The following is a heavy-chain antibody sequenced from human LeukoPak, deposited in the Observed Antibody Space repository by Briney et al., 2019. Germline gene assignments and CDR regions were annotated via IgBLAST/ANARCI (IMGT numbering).Heavy chain of an antibody. CDR3: ARISSRTSSGSYYFWFDP. D-gene: IGHD3-10*01. Sequence: SETLSLTCAVSGGSISSGGYSWSWIRQPPGTGLERIGYIYHSGSTYYNPSLKSRVTISVDRSKNQFSLKLSSVTAADTAVYYCARISSRTSSGSYYFWFDPWGQGTLVTVSS. CDR1: GGSISSGGYS. CDR2: IYHSGST. V-gene: IGHV4-30-2*01. J-gene: IGHJ5*02.